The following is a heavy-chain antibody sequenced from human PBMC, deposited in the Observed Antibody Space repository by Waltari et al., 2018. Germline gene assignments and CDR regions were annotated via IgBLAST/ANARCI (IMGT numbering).Heavy chain of an antibody. CDR3: VRRHWEAGYYRDQ. CDR1: GIPVNSRFF. V-gene: IGHV4-38-2*01. D-gene: IGHD3-9*01. Sequence: QVQLQESGPGLVNPSETLSPTRAVSGIPVNSRFFWGWIRQAPGVGLELMGSPYHSGDTYYNPSLESRVTISRDTSKNQFSLKVRSVTAADTALYYCVRRHWEAGYYRDQWGPGTLVTVSS. J-gene: IGHJ4*02. CDR2: PYHSGDT.